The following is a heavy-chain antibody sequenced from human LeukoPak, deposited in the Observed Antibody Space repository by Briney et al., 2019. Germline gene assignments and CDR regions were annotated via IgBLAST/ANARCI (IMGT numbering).Heavy chain of an antibody. CDR2: ISDDGTNK. CDR3: ARGQGDRYYYYYMDV. Sequence: GSLRLSCAASGFTFTGHAMHWVRQAPGKGLEWVASISDDGTNKYYTDSVKGRFTISRDNSKNTLFLQMDNLRVEDTAVYFCARGQGDRYYYYYMDVWGKGTTVTVSS. D-gene: IGHD3-16*01. V-gene: IGHV3-30*10. J-gene: IGHJ6*03. CDR1: GFTFTGHA.